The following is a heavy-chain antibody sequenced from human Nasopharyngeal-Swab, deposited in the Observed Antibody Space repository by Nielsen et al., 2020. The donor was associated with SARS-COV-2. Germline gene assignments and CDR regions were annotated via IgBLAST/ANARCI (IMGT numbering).Heavy chain of an antibody. CDR3: ARAMNYDSSGYYMVAFPDAFDI. CDR1: GFTFSSYW. D-gene: IGHD3-22*01. J-gene: IGHJ3*02. V-gene: IGHV3-7*01. CDR2: IKQDGSEK. Sequence: GGSPRLPCAASGFTFSSYWMSWVRQAPGKGLEWVANIKQDGSEKYYVDSVKGRFTISRDNAKNSLYLQMNSLRAEDTAVYYCARAMNYDSSGYYMVAFPDAFDIWGQGTMVTVSS.